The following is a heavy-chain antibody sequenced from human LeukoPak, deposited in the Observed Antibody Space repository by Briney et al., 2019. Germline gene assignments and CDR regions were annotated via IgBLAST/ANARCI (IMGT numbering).Heavy chain of an antibody. D-gene: IGHD3-10*01. CDR2: IYYSGST. V-gene: IGHV4-61*01. CDR1: GGSVSSGSYY. CDR3: ARDLWGSGSYYSGAGPMDV. J-gene: IGHJ6*04. Sequence: SETLSLICTVSGGSVSSGSYYWSWIRQPPGKGLEWIGYIYYSGSTNYNPSLKSRVTISVDTSKNQFSLKLSSVTAADTAVYYCARDLWGSGSYYSGAGPMDVWGKGTTVTVSS.